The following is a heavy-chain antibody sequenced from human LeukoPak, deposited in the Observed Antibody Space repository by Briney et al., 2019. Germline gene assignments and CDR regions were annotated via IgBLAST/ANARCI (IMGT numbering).Heavy chain of an antibody. J-gene: IGHJ3*02. V-gene: IGHV3-7*01. CDR2: IKQDGSGR. Sequence: GGSLRLSCAASGLTFSGYWMSWVRQAPGKGLEWVANIKQDGSGRYYVDSVKGRFTISRDNAKNSLYLQMNSLRAEDTAVYYCASGNWNDRAFDIWGQGTMVTVPS. CDR3: ASGNWNDRAFDI. D-gene: IGHD1-20*01. CDR1: GLTFSGYW.